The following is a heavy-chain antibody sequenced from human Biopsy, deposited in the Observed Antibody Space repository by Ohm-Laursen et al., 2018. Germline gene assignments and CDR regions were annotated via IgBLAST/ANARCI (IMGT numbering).Heavy chain of an antibody. J-gene: IGHJ1*01. CDR3: ATKLTGYFHH. CDR1: GGTFSNYG. Sequence: SSVKVSCKAPGGTFSNYGVNWVRQAPGQGLEWLGGNIPILGTGKYAQKFQDRVTAAADTSTSTATMETRSLRSDDPAMYYCATKLTGYFHHWGQGTLVIVSS. V-gene: IGHV1-69*06. CDR2: NIPILGTG. D-gene: IGHD3-9*01.